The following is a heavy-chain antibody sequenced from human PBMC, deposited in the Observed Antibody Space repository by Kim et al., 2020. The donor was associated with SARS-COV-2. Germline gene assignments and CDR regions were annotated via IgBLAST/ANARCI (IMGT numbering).Heavy chain of an antibody. CDR3: ARGPVRGYDILTGYDRVAVNYMDV. J-gene: IGHJ6*03. V-gene: IGHV1-2*02. CDR2: INPNSGAT. D-gene: IGHD3-9*01. CDR1: GYTFTSYG. Sequence: ASVKVSCKASGYTFTSYGISWVRQDPGQGLEWMGWINPNSGATNYAQKFQGRDTMTRDTSISTAYMELSRLRSDDTAVYYCARGPVRGYDILTGYDRVAVNYMDVWGKGTTVTVSS.